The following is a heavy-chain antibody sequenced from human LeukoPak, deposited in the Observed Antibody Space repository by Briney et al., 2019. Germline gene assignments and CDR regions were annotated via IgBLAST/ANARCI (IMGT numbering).Heavy chain of an antibody. V-gene: IGHV4-39*01. D-gene: IGHD6-13*01. CDR1: GGSISSSTYY. J-gene: IGHJ3*02. CDR3: ARPLSGSSSWHGDAFDI. Sequence: PSETLSPTCTVSGGSISSSTYYCGWIRQPPGKGLEWIGSIYYSGSTYYNASLKSRVTISADTSKNQFSLKLSSVTAADTAVYYCARPLSGSSSWHGDAFDIWGQGTMVTVSS. CDR2: IYYSGST.